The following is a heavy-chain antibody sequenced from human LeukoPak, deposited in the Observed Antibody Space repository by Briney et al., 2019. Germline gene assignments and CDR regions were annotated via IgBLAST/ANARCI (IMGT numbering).Heavy chain of an antibody. CDR1: VFTLSNHY. V-gene: IGHV3-53*01. CDR3: ARDRSDGNYYMVV. D-gene: IGHD5-24*01. J-gene: IGHJ6*03. CDR2: IYGGGSK. Sequence: GGSLTLSCPASVFTLSNHYMSWVRQAPGKGLEWVSVIYGGGSKAYADSVKGRFTIYRDNSKNTLYLQMNSLRVDDTGVYYCARDRSDGNYYMVVWGKGTTVIVSS.